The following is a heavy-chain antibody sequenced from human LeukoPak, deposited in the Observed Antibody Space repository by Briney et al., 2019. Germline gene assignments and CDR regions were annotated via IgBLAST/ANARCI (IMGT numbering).Heavy chain of an antibody. CDR1: GYTFTGYY. CDR2: IIPIFGTA. Sequence: GASVKVSCKASGYTFTGYYMHWVRQAPGQGLEWMGGIIPIFGTANYAQKFQGRVTITADKSTSTAYMELSSLRSEDTAVYYCARELDGDYVSNWFDPWGQGTLVTVSS. J-gene: IGHJ5*02. D-gene: IGHD4-17*01. V-gene: IGHV1-69*06. CDR3: ARELDGDYVSNWFDP.